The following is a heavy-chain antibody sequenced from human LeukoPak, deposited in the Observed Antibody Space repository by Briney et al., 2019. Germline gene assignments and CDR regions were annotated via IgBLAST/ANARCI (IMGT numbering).Heavy chain of an antibody. V-gene: IGHV4-61*02. CDR1: GGSISSGRYY. J-gene: IGHJ3*02. D-gene: IGHD3-3*01. CDR3: ARDRTIFGVVDAFDI. Sequence: PSQTLSLTCTVSGGSISSGRYYWSWIRQPAGKGLEWIGRIYTSGSTNYNPSLKSRVTISVDTSKNQFSLKLSSVTAADTAVYYCARDRTIFGVVDAFDIWGQGTMVTVSS. CDR2: IYTSGST.